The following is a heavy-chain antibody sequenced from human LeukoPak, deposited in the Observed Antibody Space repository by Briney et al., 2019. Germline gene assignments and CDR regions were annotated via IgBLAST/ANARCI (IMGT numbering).Heavy chain of an antibody. Sequence: PSQTLSLTCTVSGGSISSGDYYWSWIRQPPGKGLEWIGYIYYSGSTYYSPSLKSRVTISVDTSKNQFSLKLSSVTAADTAVYYCARIYERPDNWFDPWGQGTLVTVSS. CDR2: IYYSGST. CDR1: GGSISSGDYY. D-gene: IGHD3-16*01. V-gene: IGHV4-30-4*08. CDR3: ARIYERPDNWFDP. J-gene: IGHJ5*02.